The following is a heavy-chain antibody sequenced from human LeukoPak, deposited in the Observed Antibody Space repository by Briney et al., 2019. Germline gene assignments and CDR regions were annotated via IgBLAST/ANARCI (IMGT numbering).Heavy chain of an antibody. D-gene: IGHD3-9*01. J-gene: IGHJ4*02. V-gene: IGHV1-18*01. Sequence: GASVKVSCKASGYRFNIYGISWVRQAPGQGLEWMGWISAYDGKTNYAQKFQGRVTMTTETSTSTAYVELRSLRSDDTAMYYCARDDGTYDILTAVDYWGQGTLVTVSS. CDR3: ARDDGTYDILTAVDY. CDR2: ISAYDGKT. CDR1: GYRFNIYG.